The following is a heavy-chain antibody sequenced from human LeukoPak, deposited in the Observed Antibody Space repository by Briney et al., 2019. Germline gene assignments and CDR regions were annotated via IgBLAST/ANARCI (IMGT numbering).Heavy chain of an antibody. CDR2: ISSSSSAI. CDR3: ARMISVWGALEGY. D-gene: IGHD3-16*01. Sequence: GGSLRLSCAASGLTFSNYSMNWVRKAPGKGLEWVPYISSSSSAIYYAGSVKGRFTISRDNAKNSLYLQMNSLRAEDTAVYYCARMISVWGALEGYWGQGTLVTVSS. CDR1: GLTFSNYS. V-gene: IGHV3-48*01. J-gene: IGHJ4*02.